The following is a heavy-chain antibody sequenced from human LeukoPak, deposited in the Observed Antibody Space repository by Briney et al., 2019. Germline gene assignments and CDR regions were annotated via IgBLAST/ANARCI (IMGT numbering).Heavy chain of an antibody. J-gene: IGHJ4*02. CDR2: IVDSGGST. CDR3: AKDPYCTNGVCYTGYDY. Sequence: GRSLRLSCAASGFTFSSYAMSWVRQAPGKGLEWVSTIVDSGGSTYYADSVKGRFTIARDNSKNTLYLQMNSLRAEDTALYYCAKDPYCTNGVCYTGYDYWGQGTLVTVSS. V-gene: IGHV3-23*01. D-gene: IGHD2-8*01. CDR1: GFTFSSYA.